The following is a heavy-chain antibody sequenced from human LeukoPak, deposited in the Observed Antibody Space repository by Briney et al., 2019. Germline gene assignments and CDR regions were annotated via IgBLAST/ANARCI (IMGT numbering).Heavy chain of an antibody. D-gene: IGHD3-22*01. Sequence: ASVKVSCKASGYTFTSYGISWVRQAPGQGLEWMGWIGAFHGNTDYAQKFQGRVTMTTDTSTSTAYMELRSLRSDDTAVYYCARVPAIYYYDSSGYYEDYWGQGTLVTVSS. J-gene: IGHJ4*02. CDR3: ARVPAIYYYDSSGYYEDY. V-gene: IGHV1-18*01. CDR1: GYTFTSYG. CDR2: IGAFHGNT.